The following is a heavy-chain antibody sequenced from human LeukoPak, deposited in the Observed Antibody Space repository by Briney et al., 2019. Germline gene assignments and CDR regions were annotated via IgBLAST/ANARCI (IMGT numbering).Heavy chain of an antibody. J-gene: IGHJ5*02. CDR3: AREETGTGGNWFDP. CDR2: IIPIFGTA. CDR1: VGTLGSYA. D-gene: IGHD1/OR15-1a*01. Sequence: SVKVSCKASVGTLGSYAVRWVRQAPGQGLEWMGGIIPIFGTANYAQKFQGRVTITADESTSTAYMELSSLRSEDTAVYYCAREETGTGGNWFDPWGQGTLVTVSS. V-gene: IGHV1-69*01.